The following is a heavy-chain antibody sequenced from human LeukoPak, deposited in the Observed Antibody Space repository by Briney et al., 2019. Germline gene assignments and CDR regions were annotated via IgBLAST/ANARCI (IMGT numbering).Heavy chain of an antibody. V-gene: IGHV3-48*03. Sequence: QPGGSLRLSCAASGFTFSNYEMNWVRQAPGKGLEWVSFISSSGSIRYYADSVKGRFTISRDNAKNSLYLQMNSLRGEDTALYYCTRERYGHNSGFQDWGQGTLVTVSS. CDR2: ISSSGSIR. D-gene: IGHD3-22*01. CDR3: TRERYGHNSGFQD. CDR1: GFTFSNYE. J-gene: IGHJ4*02.